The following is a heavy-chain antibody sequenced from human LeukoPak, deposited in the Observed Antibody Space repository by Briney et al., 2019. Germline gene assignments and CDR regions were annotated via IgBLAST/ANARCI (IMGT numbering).Heavy chain of an antibody. V-gene: IGHV1-2*02. J-gene: IGHJ1*01. CDR2: INPNGGGP. Sequence: ASVKVSCKASGYTFTGYYLHWVRQAPGQGVEWMGWINPNGGGPVYAQKFQGRVTMTRDTSITTAYMDLNRLKSEATALYYCARGGGTFFGVLNDWGQGTLVTVSS. D-gene: IGHD3-3*01. CDR3: ARGGGTFFGVLND. CDR1: GYTFTGYY.